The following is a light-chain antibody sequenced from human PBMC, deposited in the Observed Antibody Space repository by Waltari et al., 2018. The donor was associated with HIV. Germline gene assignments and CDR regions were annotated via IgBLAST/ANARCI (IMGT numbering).Light chain of an antibody. Sequence: NFMLTQPHSVSDSPGKTVTIPCIRSSASLDTHYVRWSQQRLGISPTTVIYEDNPRPSGVPDRFSGSIDSSSNSASLTISGLKTEDEADYYCQSYDSSNQVFGGGTKLTVL. J-gene: IGLJ2*01. CDR1: SASLDTHY. CDR2: EDN. CDR3: QSYDSSNQV. V-gene: IGLV6-57*01.